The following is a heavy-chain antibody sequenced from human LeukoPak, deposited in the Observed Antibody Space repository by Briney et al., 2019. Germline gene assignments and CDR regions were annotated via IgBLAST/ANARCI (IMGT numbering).Heavy chain of an antibody. J-gene: IGHJ4*02. CDR3: AKDAKGDGYNMLDY. V-gene: IGHV3-30*18. CDR2: ISYDGSNK. D-gene: IGHD5-24*01. Sequence: GGSLRLSCAASGFTFSSYGMHWVRQAPGKGLEWVAVISYDGSNKYYADSVKGRFTISRDKSKNTLYLQMSRLRAEDTAVYYCAKDAKGDGYNMLDYWGQGTLVTVSS. CDR1: GFTFSSYG.